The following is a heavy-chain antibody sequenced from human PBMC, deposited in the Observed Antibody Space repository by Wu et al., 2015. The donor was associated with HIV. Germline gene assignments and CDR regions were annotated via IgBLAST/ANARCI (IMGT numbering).Heavy chain of an antibody. CDR3: ARLQSLHGLYSNADF. D-gene: IGHD2/OR15-2a*01. CDR2: INPNSGGT. Sequence: QVQLVQSGAEVKKPGASVKVSCQASGYTFTDYYIHWVRQAPGQGLEWMGWINPNSGGTNYAQKFQGRVTLTRDTSIGTAYMELNSLRSDDTAIYFCARLQSLHGLYSNADFWGQGTLVTVSS. J-gene: IGHJ4*02. V-gene: IGHV1-2*02. CDR1: GYTFTDYY.